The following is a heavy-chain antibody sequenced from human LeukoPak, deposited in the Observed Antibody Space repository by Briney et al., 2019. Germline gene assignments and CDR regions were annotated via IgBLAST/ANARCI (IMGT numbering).Heavy chain of an antibody. CDR1: GGSISSYY. CDR2: IYYSGST. V-gene: IGHV4-59*08. J-gene: IGHJ5*02. Sequence: SETLSLTCTVSGGSISSYYWSWIRQPPGKGLEWIGYIYYSGSTNYNPSLKSRVTISVDTSKNQFSLKLSSVTAADTAVYYCARQLGYCSSTSCPDPNWFDPWGQGTLVTVSS. D-gene: IGHD2-2*01. CDR3: ARQLGYCSSTSCPDPNWFDP.